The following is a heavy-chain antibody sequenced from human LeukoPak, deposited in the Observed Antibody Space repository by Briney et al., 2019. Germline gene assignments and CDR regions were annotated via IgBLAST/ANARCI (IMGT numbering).Heavy chain of an antibody. D-gene: IGHD2-2*01. V-gene: IGHV4-39*01. CDR2: IYYSGST. CDR3: GGYCSSTSCYGFDP. J-gene: IGHJ5*02. CDR1: GGSISSSSYY. Sequence: SETVSLTCTVSGGSISSSSYYWGWIRQPPGKGLEWIGSIYYSGSTYYNPSLKSRVTISVDTSKNQFSLKLSSVTAADTAVYYCGGYCSSTSCYGFDPWGQGTLVTVSS.